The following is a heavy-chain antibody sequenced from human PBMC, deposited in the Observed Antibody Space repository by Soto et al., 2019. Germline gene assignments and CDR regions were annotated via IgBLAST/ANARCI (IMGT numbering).Heavy chain of an antibody. V-gene: IGHV3-33*05. CDR2: LQYDGTYI. CDR3: ARNPRPTYGDYADY. J-gene: IGHJ4*02. D-gene: IGHD4-17*01. Sequence: QVQLVESGGTVVQPGTSLRLSCVASGFTFSNYGMHWARQAPGKGLEWVAYLQYDGTYIHYSDSVQGRFTISRDSSRNTLYLQMNSLRAEDTALYYCARNPRPTYGDYADYWGQGTLVTVSS. CDR1: GFTFSNYG.